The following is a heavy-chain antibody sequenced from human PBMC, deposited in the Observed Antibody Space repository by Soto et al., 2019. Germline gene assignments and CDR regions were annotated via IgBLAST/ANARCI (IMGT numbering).Heavy chain of an antibody. CDR1: GGSFNSYD. D-gene: IGHD2-21*02. J-gene: IGHJ4*02. CDR2: IFYSGSS. Sequence: PXATLSLTFTVSGGSFNSYDWSWIRQPPGKGLEWIGYIFYSGSSNYNPSLKSRVTMSVDMSKNQFSLKLNSVTAADTAVYYCARVFNPYCGGDCSYFDSWGQGALVTVPS. V-gene: IGHV4-59*01. CDR3: ARVFNPYCGGDCSYFDS.